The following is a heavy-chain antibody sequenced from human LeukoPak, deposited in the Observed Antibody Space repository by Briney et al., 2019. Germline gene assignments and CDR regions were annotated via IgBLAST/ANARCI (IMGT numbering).Heavy chain of an antibody. Sequence: GGSLRLSCAASGFSFGSYAMSWIRQAPGKGLEWVSYISSSSSYTNYADSVKGRFTISRDNAKNSLYLQMNSLRAEDTAVYYCARAPHYSNYGPYYYGMDVWGQGTTVTVSS. V-gene: IGHV3-11*06. CDR3: ARAPHYSNYGPYYYGMDV. J-gene: IGHJ6*02. CDR2: ISSSSSYT. D-gene: IGHD4-11*01. CDR1: GFSFGSYA.